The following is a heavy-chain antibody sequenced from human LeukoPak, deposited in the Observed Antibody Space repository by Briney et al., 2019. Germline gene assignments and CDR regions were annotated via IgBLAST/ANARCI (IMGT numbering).Heavy chain of an antibody. CDR2: IYTSGST. V-gene: IGHV4-4*09. J-gene: IGHJ4*02. CDR3: ARLSIVGATLHFDY. D-gene: IGHD1-26*01. CDR1: GGSISSYY. Sequence: SETLSLTCTVSGGSISSYYWSWIRQPPGKGLEWIGYIYTSGSTNYNPSLKSRVTISVDTSKNQFSLKLSSVTAADTAVYYCARLSIVGATLHFDYWGQGTLVTVSS.